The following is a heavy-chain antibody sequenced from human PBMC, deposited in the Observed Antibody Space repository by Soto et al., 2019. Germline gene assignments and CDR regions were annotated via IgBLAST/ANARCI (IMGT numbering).Heavy chain of an antibody. J-gene: IGHJ6*02. D-gene: IGHD5-18*01. CDR1: GFTFRTYW. CDR3: ARDRSTSWDSYDYHGMEV. V-gene: IGHV3-7*05. Sequence: EVQLVESGGGLVQPGGSLRLSCGASGFTFRTYWLSWVRQVPGKGLEWVANINQDGSEKNYVDSVKGRFTISRDNAKNSLHLQMSSLRAEDTALYYCARDRSTSWDSYDYHGMEVWGQGTTVTVSS. CDR2: INQDGSEK.